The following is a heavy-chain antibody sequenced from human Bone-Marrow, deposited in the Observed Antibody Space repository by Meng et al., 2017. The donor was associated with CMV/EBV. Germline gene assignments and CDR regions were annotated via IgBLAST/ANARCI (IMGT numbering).Heavy chain of an antibody. D-gene: IGHD3-10*01. Sequence: ASVKVSCKASGYTFTGYYMHWVRQAPGQGLEWMGWINPNSGGTNYAQKFQSRVTMTRDTSISTAYMELSRLRSDDTAVYYCARDGWENYYGSGSFLDYWGQGTLVTVSS. CDR3: ARDGWENYYGSGSFLDY. CDR2: INPNSGGT. J-gene: IGHJ4*02. V-gene: IGHV1-2*02. CDR1: GYTFTGYY.